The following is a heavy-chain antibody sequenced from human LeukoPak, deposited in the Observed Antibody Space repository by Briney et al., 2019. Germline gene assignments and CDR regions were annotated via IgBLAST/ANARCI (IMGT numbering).Heavy chain of an antibody. V-gene: IGHV5-51*01. Sequence: GESLKISCKGSGYSFTSYWIAWVRQMPGKGLEWMGIIFPGDSDTTYSPSFEGRVTISADKSINTAYLQWSSLKASDTAMYYCATSESQTRFDFWGQGTLVTVSS. J-gene: IGHJ4*02. CDR2: IFPGDSDT. CDR1: GYSFTSYW. CDR3: ATSESQTRFDF. D-gene: IGHD1/OR15-1a*01.